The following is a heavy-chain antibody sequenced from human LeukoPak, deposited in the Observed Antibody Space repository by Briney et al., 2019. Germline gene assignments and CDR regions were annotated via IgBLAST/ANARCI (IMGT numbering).Heavy chain of an antibody. CDR2: IIPIFGTA. CDR3: ARGGPDQYYDFWSGYQAYDY. V-gene: IGHV1-69*05. Sequence: SVKVSCKASGGTFSSYAISWVRQAPGQGLEWMGGIIPIFGTANYAQKFQGRVTITTDESTSTAYMELSSLRSEDTAVYYCARGGPDQYYDFWSGYQAYDYWGQGTLVTVSS. D-gene: IGHD3-3*01. J-gene: IGHJ4*02. CDR1: GGTFSSYA.